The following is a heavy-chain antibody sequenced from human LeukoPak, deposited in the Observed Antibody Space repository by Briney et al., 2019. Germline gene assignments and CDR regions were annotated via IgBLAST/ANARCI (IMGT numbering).Heavy chain of an antibody. Sequence: PGGSLRLSCAASGFTFSSYSMNWVRQAPGKGLEWVSYISSSSSTIYYADSVKGRFTISRDNAKNSLYLQMNSLRAEDTAVYYCARDNLYSGYDWWGQGTLVTVSS. D-gene: IGHD5-12*01. V-gene: IGHV3-48*04. CDR2: ISSSSSTI. CDR3: ARDNLYSGYDW. CDR1: GFTFSSYS. J-gene: IGHJ4*02.